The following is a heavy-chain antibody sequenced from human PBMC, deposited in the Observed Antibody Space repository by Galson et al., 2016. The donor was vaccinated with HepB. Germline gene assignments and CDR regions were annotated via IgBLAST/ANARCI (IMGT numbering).Heavy chain of an antibody. CDR3: AAKRSDFGELSPLDY. Sequence: SLRLSCAASGVNFGTYAISWVRQAPGKGLEWVSVISGSGGNTYYADSVKGRLTISRDNSKNKLFLQMDSLRAEDTAVNYCAAKRSDFGELSPLDYWGQGTLVTVSS. J-gene: IGHJ4*02. V-gene: IGHV3-23*01. CDR2: ISGSGGNT. D-gene: IGHD3-10*01. CDR1: GVNFGTYA.